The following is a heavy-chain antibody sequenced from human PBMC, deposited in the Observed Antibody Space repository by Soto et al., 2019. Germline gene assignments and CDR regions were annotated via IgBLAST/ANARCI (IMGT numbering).Heavy chain of an antibody. CDR3: ARANGNYDLCPNDY. D-gene: IGHD1-7*01. J-gene: IGHJ4*02. V-gene: IGHV1-3*01. Sequence: QVQLVQSGAEVKKPGASVRISCKASGYSLTTHTIHWVRQAHGQRLEWMGWINAANGHTKYPQNFQDRVTISSDTFASTVYMKLTGLTSDDTAIYYCARANGNYDLCPNDYCGQGTLVTVSS. CDR1: GYSLTTHT. CDR2: INAANGHT.